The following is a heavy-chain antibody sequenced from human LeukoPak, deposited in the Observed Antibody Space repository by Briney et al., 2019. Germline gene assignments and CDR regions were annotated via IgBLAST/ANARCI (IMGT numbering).Heavy chain of an antibody. V-gene: IGHV4-34*01. CDR1: GGSFSGHY. D-gene: IGHD1-26*01. J-gene: IGHJ6*02. Sequence: SETLSLTCAVYGGSFSGHYWSWIRQPPGKGLEWIGEINHSGSTNYNPSLKSRVTISVDTSKNQFSLKLSSVTAADTAVYYCAREKGVRWELPPYYYYGMDVWGQGTTVTVSS. CDR3: AREKGVRWELPPYYYYGMDV. CDR2: INHSGST.